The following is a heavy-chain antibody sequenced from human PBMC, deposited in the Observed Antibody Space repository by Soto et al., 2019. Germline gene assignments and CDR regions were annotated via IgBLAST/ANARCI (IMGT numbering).Heavy chain of an antibody. J-gene: IGHJ6*02. Sequence: SETLSLTCTVSGGSISSGDYYWSWIRQHPGKGLEWIGYIYYSGITNYNPSLKSRVTISVDTSKNQFSLKLSSVTAADTAVYYCARYKSNYYYGMDVWGQGTTVTVS. D-gene: IGHD1-20*01. CDR2: IYYSGIT. CDR3: ARYKSNYYYGMDV. V-gene: IGHV4-61*08. CDR1: GGSISSGDYY.